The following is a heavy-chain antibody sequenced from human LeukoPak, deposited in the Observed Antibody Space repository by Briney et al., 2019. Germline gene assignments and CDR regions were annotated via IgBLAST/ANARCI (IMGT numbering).Heavy chain of an antibody. CDR1: GGSFSGYY. CDR2: INHSGST. D-gene: IGHD1-26*01. CDR3: ARGPGSGSYSVYYFDY. V-gene: IGHV4-34*01. Sequence: SETPSLTCAVYGGSFSGYYWSWIRQPPGKGLEWIGEINHSGSTNYDPSLKSRVTISVDTSKNQFSLKLSSVTAADTAVYYCARGPGSGSYSVYYFDYWGQGTLVTVSS. J-gene: IGHJ4*02.